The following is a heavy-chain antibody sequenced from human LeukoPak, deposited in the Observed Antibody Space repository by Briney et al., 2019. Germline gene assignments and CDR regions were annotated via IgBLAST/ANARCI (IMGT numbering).Heavy chain of an antibody. J-gene: IGHJ4*02. CDR2: IKQDGSTK. CDR3: ARDTDGSLDY. Sequence: GGSLRLSCAASGFTFRNSWMDWVRQAPGKGLEWVADIKQDGSTKHYADSLKDRFTISRDNPKNLLYVQMNSLRADDTAIYYCARDTDGSLDYWGQGILVTVAS. D-gene: IGHD1-26*01. V-gene: IGHV3-7*01. CDR1: GFTFRNSW.